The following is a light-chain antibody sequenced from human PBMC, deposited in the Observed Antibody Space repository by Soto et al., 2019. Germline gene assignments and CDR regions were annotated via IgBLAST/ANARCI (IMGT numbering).Light chain of an antibody. J-gene: IGKJ4*01. CDR2: DTS. CDR1: QSISKW. Sequence: DIKMTQFPSTLSASVGDRVTITCRASQSISKWLAWYQQKPGKAPKLLIYDTSNLETGVPSRFSGSGSGTDFTFTISSLQPEDIATYYCQQYDNLVTFGGGTKVDIK. CDR3: QQYDNLVT. V-gene: IGKV1-33*01.